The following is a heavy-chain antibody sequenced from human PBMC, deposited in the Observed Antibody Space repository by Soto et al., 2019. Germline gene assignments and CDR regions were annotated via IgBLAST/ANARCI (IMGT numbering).Heavy chain of an antibody. D-gene: IGHD2-2*01. J-gene: IGHJ3*02. CDR2: IKSKTDGGTT. CDR1: GFTFSNAW. V-gene: IGHV3-15*01. CDR3: TTEVVPAAMRDDAFDI. Sequence: EVQLVESGGGLVKPGGSLRLSCAASGFTFSNAWMSWVRQAPGKGLEWVGRIKSKTDGGTTDYAAPVKGRFTISRDDSNNTLYLQMNSLKTEDTAVYYCTTEVVPAAMRDDAFDIWGQGTMVTVSS.